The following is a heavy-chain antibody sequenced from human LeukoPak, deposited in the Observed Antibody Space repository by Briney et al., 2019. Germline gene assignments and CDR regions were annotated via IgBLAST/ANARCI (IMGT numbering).Heavy chain of an antibody. J-gene: IGHJ4*02. CDR1: GFIFSNYA. V-gene: IGHV3-7*01. CDR3: AIIPRAAAGPSARSPFHY. CDR2: IKQDGSDK. Sequence: GGSLRLSCAASGFIFSNYAMSWVRQAPGKGLEWVANIKQDGSDKYYVDSVKGRFTISRDNAKNSLYLQMNSLRAEDTAVYYCAIIPRAAAGPSARSPFHYWGQGTLVTVSS. D-gene: IGHD6-13*01.